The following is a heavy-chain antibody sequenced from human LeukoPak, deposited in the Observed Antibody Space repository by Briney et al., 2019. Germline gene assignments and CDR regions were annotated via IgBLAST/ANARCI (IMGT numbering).Heavy chain of an antibody. CDR1: GGSISSYY. V-gene: IGHV4-59*01. J-gene: IGHJ6*03. Sequence: SETLSLTCAVSGGSISSYYWSWIRQPPGKGLEWIGYIYYSGSTNYNPSLKSRVTISVDTSKNQFSLKLSSVTAADTAVYYCARETSQKGAHYMDVWGKGTTVTIS. CDR2: IYYSGST. CDR3: ARETSQKGAHYMDV. D-gene: IGHD3-16*01.